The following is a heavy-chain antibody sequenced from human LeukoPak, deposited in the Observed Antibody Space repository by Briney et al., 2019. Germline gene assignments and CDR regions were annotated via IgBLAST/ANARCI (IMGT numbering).Heavy chain of an antibody. D-gene: IGHD6-19*01. CDR2: INCSGGST. CDR1: GYTFTSYY. V-gene: IGHV1-46*01. Sequence: APVKVSCKASGYTFTSYYMHWVRQAPGQGLEWMGIINCSGGSTSYAEKFQGEVTMTRDTSTSTAYMEVSSLRSEDAAVYFCARAQGWLVDYWGQGTLVTVSS. J-gene: IGHJ4*02. CDR3: ARAQGWLVDY.